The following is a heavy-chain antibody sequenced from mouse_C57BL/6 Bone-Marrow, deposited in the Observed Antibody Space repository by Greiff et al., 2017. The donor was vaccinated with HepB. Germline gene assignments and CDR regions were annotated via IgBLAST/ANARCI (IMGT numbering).Heavy chain of an antibody. V-gene: IGHV5-16*01. CDR2: INYDGSST. J-gene: IGHJ4*01. D-gene: IGHD2-4*01. CDR1: GFTFSDYY. CDR3: ARDDYDGYYAMDY. Sequence: EVQLVESAGGLVQPGSSMKLSCTASGFTFSDYYMAWVRQVPEKGLEWVANINYDGSSTYYLDSLKSRFIISRDNAKNILYLQMSSLKSEDTATYYCARDDYDGYYAMDYWDQGTSVTVSS.